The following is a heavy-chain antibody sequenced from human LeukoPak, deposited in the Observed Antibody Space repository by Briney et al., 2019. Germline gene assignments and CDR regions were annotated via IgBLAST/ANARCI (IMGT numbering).Heavy chain of an antibody. CDR3: ARGRGRAAAAGTGYYFDY. J-gene: IGHJ4*02. D-gene: IGHD6-13*01. CDR1: GGSISSYY. CDR2: IYYSGST. V-gene: IGHV4-59*01. Sequence: SQTLSLTCTVSGGSISSYYWSWIRQPPGKGLEWIGYIYYSGSTNYNPSLKSRVTISVDTSKNQFSLKLSSVTAADTAVYYCARGRGRAAAAGTGYYFDYWGQGTLVTVSS.